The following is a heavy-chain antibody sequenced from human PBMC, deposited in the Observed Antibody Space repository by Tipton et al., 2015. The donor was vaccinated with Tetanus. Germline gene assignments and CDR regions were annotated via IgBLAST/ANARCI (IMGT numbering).Heavy chain of an antibody. CDR1: GGSVSSGSYY. J-gene: IGHJ4*02. CDR2: ILYGAST. V-gene: IGHV4-61*01. CDR3: AGIHDFLSGHFDV. Sequence: TLSLTCTVFGGSVSSGSYYWAWIRQPPGKGLEYIGYILYGASTHSNPSLKSRVTGSADPSQNQFSLKLNSVTAADTAVYYCAGIHDFLSGHFDVWGQGTLVTVSS. D-gene: IGHD3-3*01.